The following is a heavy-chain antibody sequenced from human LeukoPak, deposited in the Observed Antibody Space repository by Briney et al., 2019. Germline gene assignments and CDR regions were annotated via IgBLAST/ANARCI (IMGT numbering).Heavy chain of an antibody. CDR3: ARGVVVPAAPMDYYYYGMDV. CDR1: GFTFSSYS. D-gene: IGHD2-2*01. V-gene: IGHV3-21*01. J-gene: IGHJ6*02. Sequence: PGGSLRLSCAASGFTFSSYSMNWVRQAPGKGLEWVSSISSSSSYIYYADSVKGRFTISRDNAKNSLYLQMNSLRAEDTAVYYCARGVVVPAAPMDYYYYGMDVWGQGTTVTVSS. CDR2: ISSSSSYI.